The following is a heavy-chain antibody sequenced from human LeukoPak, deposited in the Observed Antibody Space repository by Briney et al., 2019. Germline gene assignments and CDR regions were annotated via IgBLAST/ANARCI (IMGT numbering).Heavy chain of an antibody. V-gene: IGHV3-74*01. CDR1: GFTFSSSW. J-gene: IGHJ3*01. CDR3: ATYSTSSGAFDF. Sequence: GGSLRLSWTASGFTFSSSWMHWVRQAPGKGLVWVSRINSDASSTSYADSVKGRFTISRDNAKNTLYLQMNGLRAEDTAVYYCATYSTSSGAFDFWGQGTLVTVSS. CDR2: INSDASST. D-gene: IGHD6-6*01.